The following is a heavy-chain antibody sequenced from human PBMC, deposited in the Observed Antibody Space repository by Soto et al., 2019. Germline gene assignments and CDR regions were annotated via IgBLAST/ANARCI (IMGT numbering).Heavy chain of an antibody. D-gene: IGHD2-15*01. J-gene: IGHJ5*02. CDR1: GVSFNSYD. CDR2: ISYDGSNT. CDR3: ARIRRHCSGGDCHA. V-gene: IGHV3-30*03. Sequence: GGSLRLSCAASGVSFNSYDMHWVRQAPGKGPEWVAIISYDGSNTYYSDSVRGRFTISRDNSKDTLYLQMHSLRSEDTAIYYCARIRRHCSGGDCHAWGQGTQVTVSS.